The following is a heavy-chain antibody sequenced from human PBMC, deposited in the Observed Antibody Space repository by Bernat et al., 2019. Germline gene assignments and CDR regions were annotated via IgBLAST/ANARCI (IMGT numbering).Heavy chain of an antibody. CDR2: IYSGGST. V-gene: IGHV3-66*01. J-gene: IGHJ4*02. D-gene: IGHD2-15*01. Sequence: EVQLVESGGGLVQPGGSLRLSCAASGFTVSSNYMSWVRQAPGKGLEWVSVIYSGGSTYYADSVKGRFTISRDNSKNTLYLQMNSLRAEDTAVYYCAREMDCSGGSCYVDYWGQGTLVTVSS. CDR1: GFTVSSNY. CDR3: AREMDCSGGSCYVDY.